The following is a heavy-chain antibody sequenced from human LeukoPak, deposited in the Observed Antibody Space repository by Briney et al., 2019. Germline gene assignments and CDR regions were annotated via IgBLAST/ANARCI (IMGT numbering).Heavy chain of an antibody. D-gene: IGHD3-22*01. CDR3: ARGQSWLVN. J-gene: IGHJ4*02. V-gene: IGHV3-21*01. CDR1: GFTFRSYA. CDR2: ISSSSSYI. Sequence: GGSLRLSCAASGFTFRSYAMNWVRQAPAKGREWVSSISSSSSYIYYADSVKGGFTISRHNAKNSLYLQMNSLRAEDTAVHYCARGQSWLVNWGQGTLVTVSS.